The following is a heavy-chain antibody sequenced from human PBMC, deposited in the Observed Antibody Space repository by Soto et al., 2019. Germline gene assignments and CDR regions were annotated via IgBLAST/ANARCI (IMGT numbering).Heavy chain of an antibody. Sequence: QVQLVESGGGVVQPGRSLRLSCAASGFTFSSYGMHWVRQAPGKGLEWVAVISYDGSNKYYADSVKGRFTISRDNSKNTLYLQMNSLRAEDTAVYYCAKQGYCSGGSCYSYYYYYYMDVWGKGTTVTVSS. CDR2: ISYDGSNK. V-gene: IGHV3-30*18. CDR1: GFTFSSYG. J-gene: IGHJ6*03. D-gene: IGHD2-15*01. CDR3: AKQGYCSGGSCYSYYYYYYMDV.